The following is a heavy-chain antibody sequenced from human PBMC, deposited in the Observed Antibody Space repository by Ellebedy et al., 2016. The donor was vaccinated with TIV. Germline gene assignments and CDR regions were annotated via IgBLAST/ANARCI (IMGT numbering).Heavy chain of an antibody. J-gene: IGHJ6*02. D-gene: IGHD6-6*01. V-gene: IGHV4-39*01. CDR1: GGSISSSSYY. CDR2: IYYSGST. CDR3: ARASLWGSSSSLFISDYYYGMDV. Sequence: SETLSLTXTVSGGSISSSSYYWGWIRQPPGKGLEWIGSIYYSGSTYYNPSLKSRVTISVDTSKNQFSLKLSSVTAADTAVYYCARASLWGSSSSLFISDYYYGMDVWGQGTTVTVSS.